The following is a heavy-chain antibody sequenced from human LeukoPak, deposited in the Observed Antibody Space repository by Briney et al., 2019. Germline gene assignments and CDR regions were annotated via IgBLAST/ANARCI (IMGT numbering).Heavy chain of an antibody. D-gene: IGHD2-21*02. V-gene: IGHV3-7*01. J-gene: IGHJ4*02. CDR1: GFTLRSYW. Sequence: GGSLRLSCAASGFTLRSYWMNWVRQAPGKGLEWVANIKQDGSEKYYVDSVKGRFTISRDNAKNSLYLQMNSLRAEDTAVYYCARGSVTALLYYFDYWGQGTLVTVSS. CDR2: IKQDGSEK. CDR3: ARGSVTALLYYFDY.